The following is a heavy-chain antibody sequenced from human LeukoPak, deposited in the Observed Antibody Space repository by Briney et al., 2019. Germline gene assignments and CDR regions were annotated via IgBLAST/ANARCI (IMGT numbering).Heavy chain of an antibody. CDR2: TYYRSNLYN. D-gene: IGHD6-19*01. V-gene: IGHV6-1*01. Sequence: SQTLSLTCALSGDTVSRNSAGWNWSRQYQSRGLEWLGRTYYRSNLYNDYAASVKSRITLNPDTSKNQFSLQLNSVTPEDTAVYYCARDYSSGSFDYWGQGTLVTVSS. J-gene: IGHJ4*02. CDR1: GDTVSRNSAG. CDR3: ARDYSSGSFDY.